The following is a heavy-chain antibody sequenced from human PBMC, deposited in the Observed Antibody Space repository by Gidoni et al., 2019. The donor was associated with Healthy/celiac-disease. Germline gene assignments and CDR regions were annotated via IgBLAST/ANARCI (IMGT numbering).Heavy chain of an antibody. V-gene: IGHV4-34*01. CDR1: GGSFSGYY. D-gene: IGHD1-7*01. CDR3: ARELELGARWSFDL. CDR2: INHSGST. J-gene: IGHJ2*01. Sequence: QVQLQQWGAGLLTPSETLSPTCSVYGGSFSGYYWSWIRLPPGKGLEWIGEINHSGSTNYNPYLKSRVTISVDTSKNQFSLKLSSVTAADTAVYYCARELELGARWSFDLWGRGTLVTVSS.